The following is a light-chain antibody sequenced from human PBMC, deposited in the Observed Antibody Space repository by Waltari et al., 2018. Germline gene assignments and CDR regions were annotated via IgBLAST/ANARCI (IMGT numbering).Light chain of an antibody. CDR2: RAS. Sequence: EIVLTQSPGTASLSPGERVTLSCRAGQTVGSSSLAWYQQKPGQAPRLVIYRASRRATGIPDRFSGSWSGTVFSLTISRLEPEDFAVYYCQQHGTLPATFGQGTKVEIK. V-gene: IGKV3-20*01. CDR1: QTVGSSS. CDR3: QQHGTLPAT. J-gene: IGKJ1*01.